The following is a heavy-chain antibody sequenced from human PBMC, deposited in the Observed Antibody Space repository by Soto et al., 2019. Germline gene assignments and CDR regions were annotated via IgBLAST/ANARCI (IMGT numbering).Heavy chain of an antibody. J-gene: IGHJ4*02. V-gene: IGHV3-23*01. CDR2: ISGSGDST. CDR3: AKRATGTYFDY. CDR1: GFTFSSYA. Sequence: EVQLLESGGGLVQPGGSLRLSCAASGFTFSSYALSWVRQAPGQGLEWVSVISGSGDSTYYADSVKGRFTISRDNSKNTLYLQMNSLRAEDTAVYYCAKRATGTYFDYWGQGTLVTVSS. D-gene: IGHD1-1*01.